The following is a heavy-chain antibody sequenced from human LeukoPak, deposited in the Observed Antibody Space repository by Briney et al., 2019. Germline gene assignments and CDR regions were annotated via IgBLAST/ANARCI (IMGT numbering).Heavy chain of an antibody. J-gene: IGHJ4*02. CDR3: ARVIGSYGDSAY. V-gene: IGHV3-48*03. CDR1: GFTFSDYE. D-gene: IGHD3-16*01. Sequence: GGSLRLSCAASGFTFSDYEMSWVRQAPGKGLEWLSYISSTSSAIYYADSLKGRFIISRDNAKNSLYLQMNSLRAEDTAVYYCARVIGSYGDSAYWGQGTLVTVSS. CDR2: ISSTSSAI.